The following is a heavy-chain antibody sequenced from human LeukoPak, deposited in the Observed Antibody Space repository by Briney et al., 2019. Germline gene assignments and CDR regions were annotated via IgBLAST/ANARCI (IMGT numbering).Heavy chain of an antibody. CDR1: GLTSSNYA. V-gene: IGHV3-23*01. CDR3: AKITKATTPNY. CDR2: ITDSGRKT. Sequence: PGRSLRLSCAASGLTSSNYAMNWVRQASGKGLEWVSGITDSGRKTYYADSVKGRFSISRDNSRNTVYLQMSDLRAEDTAVYYCAKITKATTPNYWGQGTLVTVSS. D-gene: IGHD3-10*01. J-gene: IGHJ4*02.